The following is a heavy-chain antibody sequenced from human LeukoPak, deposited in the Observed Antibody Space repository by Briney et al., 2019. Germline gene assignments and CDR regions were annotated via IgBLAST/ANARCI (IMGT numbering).Heavy chain of an antibody. Sequence: ASVKVSCKASGYTFTGYYMHWVRQAPGQGLEWMGWINPNSGGTNYAQKFQGRVTMTRDTSISTAYMELSRLRSDDTAAYYCARAALVRGLNYYYYMDVWGKGTTVTVSS. CDR3: ARAALVRGLNYYYYMDV. V-gene: IGHV1-2*02. J-gene: IGHJ6*03. CDR2: INPNSGGT. CDR1: GYTFTGYY. D-gene: IGHD6-6*01.